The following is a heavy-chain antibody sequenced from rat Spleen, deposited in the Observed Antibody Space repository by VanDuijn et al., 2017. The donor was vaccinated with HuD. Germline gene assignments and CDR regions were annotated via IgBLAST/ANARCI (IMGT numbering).Heavy chain of an antibody. CDR1: GFTFSDYY. D-gene: IGHD1-2*01. Sequence: EVQLVESGGGLVQPGRSMKLSCAASGFTFSDYYMAWVRQAPKKGLEWVASISYDGTATYYRDSVKGRFTLSRDNAKSTLYLQMGSLRSEDTAAYYCARAGYYSAYRDDWFAYWGQGTLVTVSS. CDR3: ARAGYYSAYRDDWFAY. CDR2: ISYDGTAT. J-gene: IGHJ3*01. V-gene: IGHV5-22*01.